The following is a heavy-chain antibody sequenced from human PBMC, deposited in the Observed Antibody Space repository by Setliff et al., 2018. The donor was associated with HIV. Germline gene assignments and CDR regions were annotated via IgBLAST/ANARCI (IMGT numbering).Heavy chain of an antibody. Sequence: SETLSLTCTVSGDSISSYYWSWIRQPPGKGLEWIGYIYTSGSTNYNPSLKSRVTISVDTSKKQFSLKLTSVTAADTAVYYCARQMTIPGVAVTPVDYWGQGALVTVSS. CDR2: IYTSGST. V-gene: IGHV4-4*08. J-gene: IGHJ4*02. D-gene: IGHD3-3*01. CDR3: ARQMTIPGVAVTPVDY. CDR1: GDSISSYY.